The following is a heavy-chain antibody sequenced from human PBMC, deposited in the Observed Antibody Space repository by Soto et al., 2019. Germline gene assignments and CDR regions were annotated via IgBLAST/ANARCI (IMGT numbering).Heavy chain of an antibody. CDR1: GRSFSGYY. Sequence: PSETLCLTCAVYGRSFSGYYWSWIRQPPGKGVEWIGEINHSGSTNYNPSLKSRVTISVDTSKNQFSLKLSSVTAADTAVYYCARGRRRITMIVVVIKPPGDFDTWGQGTMVT. V-gene: IGHV4-34*01. D-gene: IGHD3-22*01. J-gene: IGHJ3*02. CDR3: ARGRRRITMIVVVIKPPGDFDT. CDR2: INHSGST.